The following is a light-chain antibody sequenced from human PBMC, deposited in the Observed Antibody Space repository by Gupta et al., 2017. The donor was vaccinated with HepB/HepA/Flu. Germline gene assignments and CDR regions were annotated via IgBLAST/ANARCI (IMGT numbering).Light chain of an antibody. CDR1: QGIGTY. J-gene: IGKJ1*01. CDR3: QQSYKTPRT. V-gene: IGKV1-39*01. Sequence: MTQSPSSLSASVGDRVTISCRASQGIGTYLNWYQHKPGKAPKLLISATSSLQSGVPSRFSGSGAGTDFTLTINSLQPEDFATYYCQQSYKTPRTFGQGTKVEIK. CDR2: ATS.